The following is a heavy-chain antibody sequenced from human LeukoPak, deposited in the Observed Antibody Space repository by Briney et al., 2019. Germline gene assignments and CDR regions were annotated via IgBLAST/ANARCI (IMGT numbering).Heavy chain of an antibody. D-gene: IGHD6-13*01. CDR1: GFTVSSSY. V-gene: IGHV3-30*18. CDR3: AKKQLYNWFDP. CDR2: ISYDGSNK. J-gene: IGHJ5*02. Sequence: PGGSLRLSCAASGFTVSSSYMSWVRQAPGKGLEWVAVISYDGSNKYYADSVKGRFTISRDNSKNTLYLQMNSLRAEDTAVYYCAKKQLYNWFDPWGQGTLVTVSS.